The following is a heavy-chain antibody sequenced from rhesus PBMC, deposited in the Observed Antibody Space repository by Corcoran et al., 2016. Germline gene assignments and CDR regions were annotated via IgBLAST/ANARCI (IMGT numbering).Heavy chain of an antibody. CDR1: GGSFSSNY. D-gene: IGHD2-39*02. CDR3: ARDCSGGVCHNFRFDV. CDR2: ISGSGWYT. V-gene: IGHV4-173*01. J-gene: IGHJ5-1*01. Sequence: QLQLQESGPGLVRPSETLSLTCAVSGGSFSSNYWSWLLQPPGKGMEWIGRISGSGWYTDYKPSLKSRVTFSTDTSKNQFALKVTSVTAADTAVYYCARDCSGGVCHNFRFDVWGPGVLVTVSS.